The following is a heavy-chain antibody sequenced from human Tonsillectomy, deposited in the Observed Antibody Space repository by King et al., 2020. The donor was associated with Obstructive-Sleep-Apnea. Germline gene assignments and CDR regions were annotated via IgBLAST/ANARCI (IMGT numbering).Heavy chain of an antibody. D-gene: IGHD4-11*01. CDR3: ARDHRTVSTTYYYGMDV. J-gene: IGHJ6*02. V-gene: IGHV1-46*03. Sequence: QLVQSGAEVTKPGASVKVSCKASGYTFTSYYMHWVRQAPVQGIESMGIINPSGGSRSYAQKFQGRLAMIRVTSTSTVYMELSSLRSEDTAVYYWARDHRTVSTTYYYGMDVWGQGTTVTVSS. CDR1: GYTFTSYY. CDR2: INPSGGSR.